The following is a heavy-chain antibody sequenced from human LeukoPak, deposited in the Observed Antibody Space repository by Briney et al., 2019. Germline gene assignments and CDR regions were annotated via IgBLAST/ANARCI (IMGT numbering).Heavy chain of an antibody. D-gene: IGHD6-6*01. CDR1: GFIFSNYA. CDR3: AKAIHSSSSGVVDY. J-gene: IGHJ4*02. V-gene: IGHV3-30*02. CDR2: IRYDGSNK. Sequence: PGGSLRLSCAASGFIFSNYAMHWVRQAPGKGPEWVTFIRYDGSNKYYAESVKGRFTISRDNSKNTLYLQMNSLRAEDTAVYYCAKAIHSSSSGVVDYWGQGTLVTVSS.